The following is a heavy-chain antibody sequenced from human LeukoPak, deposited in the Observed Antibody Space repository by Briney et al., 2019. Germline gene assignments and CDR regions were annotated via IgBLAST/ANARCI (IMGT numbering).Heavy chain of an antibody. CDR2: ISGSGGST. D-gene: IGHD2-2*01. Sequence: GGSLRLSCAASGFTFRSYAMSWVRLAPGKGLEWVSAISGSGGSTYYADSVKGRFTLSRDNSKNTLYLQMNGLRAEDTAVYYCAKEVGYCSSTSCSPLGHWGQGTLVTVSS. CDR3: AKEVGYCSSTSCSPLGH. V-gene: IGHV3-23*01. CDR1: GFTFRSYA. J-gene: IGHJ4*02.